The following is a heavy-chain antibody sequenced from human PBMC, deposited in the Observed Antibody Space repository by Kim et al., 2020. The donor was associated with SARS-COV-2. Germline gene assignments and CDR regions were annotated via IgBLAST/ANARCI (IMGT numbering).Heavy chain of an antibody. Sequence: GGSLRLSCAASGFTFSSYAMSWVRQAPGKGLEWVSAISGSGGSTYYADSVKGRFTISRDNSKNTLYLQMNSLRAEDTAVYYCAKVGATFLTGYYGAFDIWGQGTMVTVSS. CDR1: GFTFSSYA. V-gene: IGHV3-23*01. D-gene: IGHD3-9*01. CDR3: AKVGATFLTGYYGAFDI. J-gene: IGHJ3*02. CDR2: ISGSGGST.